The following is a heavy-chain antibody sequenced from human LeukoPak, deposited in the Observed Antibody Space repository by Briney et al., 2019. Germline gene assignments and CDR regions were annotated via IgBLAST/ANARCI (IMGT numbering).Heavy chain of an antibody. CDR2: IYYSGST. J-gene: IGHJ5*02. CDR1: GGSISSSSYY. CDR3: ARTSYSSSWYPNWFDP. Sequence: PSETLSLTCTVSGGSISSSSYYWGWIRQPPGTGLEWIGSIYYSGSTYYNPSLKSRVTISVDTSKNQFSLKLSSVTAADTAVYYCARTSYSSSWYPNWFDPWGQGTLVTVSS. V-gene: IGHV4-39*07. D-gene: IGHD6-13*01.